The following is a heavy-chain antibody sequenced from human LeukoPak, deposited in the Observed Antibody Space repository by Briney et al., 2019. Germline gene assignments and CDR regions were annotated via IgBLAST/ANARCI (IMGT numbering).Heavy chain of an antibody. V-gene: IGHV4-34*12. CDR1: GGSFSGYY. D-gene: IGHD6-13*01. J-gene: IGHJ3*02. CDR2: IIHSGST. Sequence: SETLSLTCAVYGGSFSGYYWSWIRQPPGKGLEWIGEIIHSGSTNYNPSLKSRVTISLDTSKNQFSLKLSSVTAADTAVYYCARRKAGYSSSWSPRAHAFDIWGQGTMVTVSS. CDR3: ARRKAGYSSSWSPRAHAFDI.